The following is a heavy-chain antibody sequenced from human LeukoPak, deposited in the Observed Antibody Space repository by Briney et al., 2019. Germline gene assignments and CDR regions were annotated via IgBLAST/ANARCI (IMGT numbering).Heavy chain of an antibody. Sequence: PSETLSLTCTVSGGSISSYYWSWIRQPPGEGVEWIGYIYYSGSTNYNPSLKSRVTISVDTSKNQFSLKLSSVTAADTAVYYCARDKADNAFDIWGQGTMVTVSS. CDR3: ARDKADNAFDI. D-gene: IGHD1-1*01. CDR1: GGSISSYY. CDR2: IYYSGST. V-gene: IGHV4-59*01. J-gene: IGHJ3*02.